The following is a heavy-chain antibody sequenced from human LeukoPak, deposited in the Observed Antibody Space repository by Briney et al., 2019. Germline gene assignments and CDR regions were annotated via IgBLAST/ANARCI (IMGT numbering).Heavy chain of an antibody. Sequence: PGGSLRLSCAASGFTFSYYWMRWVRQAPGEGLEWVANIKEDGSEKYYVDSVKGRFTISTDNARNSVFLQMSSLRAEDTAVYYCASTTGPWGQGTLVTVSS. CDR3: ASTTGP. CDR2: IKEDGSEK. V-gene: IGHV3-7*01. CDR1: GFTFSYYW. D-gene: IGHD1-7*01. J-gene: IGHJ5*02.